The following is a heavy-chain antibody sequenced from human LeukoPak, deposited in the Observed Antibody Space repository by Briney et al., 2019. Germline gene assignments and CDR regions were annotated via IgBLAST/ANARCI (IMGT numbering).Heavy chain of an antibody. CDR2: IYTSGST. D-gene: IGHD4-17*01. J-gene: IGHJ5*02. Sequence: PSETLSLTCPVSGGSISSGSYYCSWIRQPAGKGLEWIGRIYTSGSTNYNPSLKSRVTMSVDTSKNQFSLRLTSVTPADTAVYYCVRDLSRATVTLGYGAWFDPWGQGTRVTVSS. CDR3: VRDLSRATVTLGYGAWFDP. V-gene: IGHV4-61*02. CDR1: GGSISSGSYY.